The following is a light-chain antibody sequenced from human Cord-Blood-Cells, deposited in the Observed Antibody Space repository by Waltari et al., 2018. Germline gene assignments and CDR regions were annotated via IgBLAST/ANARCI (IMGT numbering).Light chain of an antibody. CDR3: QQRSNWPLLT. CDR2: DAS. V-gene: IGKV3-11*01. CDR1: QSVSSY. Sequence: EIVLTQFPAPLSLSPGERATLPCRASQSVSSYLAWYQQKPGQAPRLLIYDASNRATGIPARFSGSGSGTDFTLTISSLEPEDFAVYYCQQRSNWPLLTFGGGTKVEIK. J-gene: IGKJ4*01.